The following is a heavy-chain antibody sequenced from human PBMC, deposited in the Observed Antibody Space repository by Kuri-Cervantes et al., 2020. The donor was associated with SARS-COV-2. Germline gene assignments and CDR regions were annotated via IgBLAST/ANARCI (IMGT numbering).Heavy chain of an antibody. CDR2: INSNGSTT. CDR1: GFTFSCYS. CDR3: AKHTQGDN. Sequence: ESLKISCAASGFTFSCYSMHWVRQAPGKGLWWVSRINSNGSTTNYADSLKDRVTISRDNAKNMLYLQMNSLRAEYTALYCCAKHTQGDNWGRGTLVTVSS. J-gene: IGHJ4*02. V-gene: IGHV3-74*01.